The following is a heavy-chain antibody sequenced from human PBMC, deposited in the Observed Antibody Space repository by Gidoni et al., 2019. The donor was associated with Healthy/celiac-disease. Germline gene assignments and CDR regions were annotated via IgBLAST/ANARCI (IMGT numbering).Heavy chain of an antibody. CDR1: VFTFSSYS. CDR2: ISSSSSTI. V-gene: IGHV3-48*02. J-gene: IGHJ5*02. D-gene: IGHD3-9*01. CDR3: ARDLYDILTGTPPLP. Sequence: EVQLVESGGGLVQPGGSLRLSCAASVFTFSSYSMNWVRQAPGKGLEWVSYISSSSSTIYYADSVKGRFTISRDNAKNSLYLQMNSLRDEDTAVYYCARDLYDILTGTPPLPWGQGTLVTVSS.